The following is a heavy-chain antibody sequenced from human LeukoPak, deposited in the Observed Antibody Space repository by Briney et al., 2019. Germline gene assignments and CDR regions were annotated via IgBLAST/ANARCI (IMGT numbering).Heavy chain of an antibody. V-gene: IGHV3-49*03. CDR2: ISGGTT. Sequence: GRSLRLSCTASGFTFGDDLISGFRHAPGEGLEWVVVISGGTTEYAASVKRSFTISSDDSTRIAYLQMNSMTTEDTAVYYCSRGSGWLSVYWGKGPLVTVSS. CDR3: SRGSGWLSVY. D-gene: IGHD6-19*01. CDR1: GFTFGDDL. J-gene: IGHJ4*02.